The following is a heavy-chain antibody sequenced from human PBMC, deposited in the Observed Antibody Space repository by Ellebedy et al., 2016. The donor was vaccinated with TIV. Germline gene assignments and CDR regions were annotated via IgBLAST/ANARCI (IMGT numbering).Heavy chain of an antibody. CDR1: GYSFSDYW. D-gene: IGHD2-21*02. CDR2: VFPGDSDV. V-gene: IGHV5-51*01. J-gene: IGHJ4*02. CDR3: ARPRPAYCGGDCYSGLGE. Sequence: GESLKISCKGSGYSFSDYWIGWVRQMPGKGLEWMGIVFPGDSDVRYRPSFRGQVTISADKSISTAYLQWSSLKASDTAMYYCARPRPAYCGGDCYSGLGEWGQGTLVTVSS.